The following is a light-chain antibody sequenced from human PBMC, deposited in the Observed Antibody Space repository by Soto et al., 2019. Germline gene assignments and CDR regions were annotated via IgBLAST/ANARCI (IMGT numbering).Light chain of an antibody. J-gene: IGKJ2*01. Sequence: DIVMTQSPLSLPVTPGEPASIACRSSQSLLHGNGYNYVDWYLQKPGQSPQLLIYLGSDRASGVPDRFSGRGSGTDFTLKISRVEAEDVGIYYCRQALQTPFTFGQGTKLEVK. CDR2: LGS. V-gene: IGKV2-28*01. CDR1: QSLLHGNGYNY. CDR3: RQALQTPFT.